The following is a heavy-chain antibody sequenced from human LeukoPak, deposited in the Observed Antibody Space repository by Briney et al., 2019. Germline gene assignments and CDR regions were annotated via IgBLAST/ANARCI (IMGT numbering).Heavy chain of an antibody. Sequence: SETLSLTCAVYGGSFSGYYWSWIRQPPGKGLEWIGEINHSGSTNYNPSLKSRVTISVDTSKNQFSLKLSSVTAADTAVYYCARGGGLDYYYYYMDVWGKGTTVTISS. D-gene: IGHD6-6*01. CDR2: INHSGST. J-gene: IGHJ6*03. CDR1: GGSFSGYY. V-gene: IGHV4-34*01. CDR3: ARGGGLDYYYYYMDV.